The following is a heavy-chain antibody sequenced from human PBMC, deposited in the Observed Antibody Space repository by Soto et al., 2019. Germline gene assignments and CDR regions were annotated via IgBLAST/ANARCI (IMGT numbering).Heavy chain of an antibody. Sequence: WASVKVSCKASGGTFSSYAISWVRQAPGQGLEWMGGIIPIFGTANYAQKFQGRVTITADESTSTAYMELSTLRSEDTAVYYCARGGRGGYSYGYYYYGMDVWGQGTTVTVSS. V-gene: IGHV1-69*13. CDR1: GGTFSSYA. CDR2: IIPIFGTA. J-gene: IGHJ6*02. D-gene: IGHD5-18*01. CDR3: ARGGRGGYSYGYYYYGMDV.